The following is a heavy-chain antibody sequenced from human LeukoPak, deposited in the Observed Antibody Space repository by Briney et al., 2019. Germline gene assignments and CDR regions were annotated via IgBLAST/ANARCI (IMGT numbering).Heavy chain of an antibody. Sequence: PGGSLRLSCAASGFTFSDYYMSWVRQAPGKGLEWVSSISSSSSYIYYADSVKGRFTISRDNAKNSLYLQMNSLRAEDTAVYYCARGYSSSSVICDYWGQGTLVTVSS. D-gene: IGHD6-6*01. CDR2: ISSSSSYI. V-gene: IGHV3-11*06. CDR1: GFTFSDYY. J-gene: IGHJ4*02. CDR3: ARGYSSSSVICDY.